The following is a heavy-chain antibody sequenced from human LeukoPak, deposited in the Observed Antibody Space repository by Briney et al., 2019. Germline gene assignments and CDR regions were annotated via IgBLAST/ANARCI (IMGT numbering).Heavy chain of an antibody. Sequence: GGFLRLSCAASGFTFSNYAMSWVRQAPGKGLEWVSSISSSGSSTYYADSVKGRFTISRDNSKNTLFLHMNSLRAEDTAVYYCATQRSGWHYFDYWGQGTLVTVSS. D-gene: IGHD6-19*01. CDR2: ISSSGSST. V-gene: IGHV3-23*01. CDR3: ATQRSGWHYFDY. CDR1: GFTFSNYA. J-gene: IGHJ4*02.